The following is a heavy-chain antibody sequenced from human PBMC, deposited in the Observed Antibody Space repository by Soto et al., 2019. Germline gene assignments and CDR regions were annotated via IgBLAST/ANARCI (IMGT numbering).Heavy chain of an antibody. CDR2: IIPIFGTA. V-gene: IGHV1-69*13. D-gene: IGHD2-2*01. CDR1: GGTFSSYA. J-gene: IGHJ6*02. Sequence: VASVKVSCKASGGTFSSYAISWVRQAPGQGLEWMGGIIPIFGTANYAQKFQGRVTITADESTSTAYMELSSLRSEDTAVYYCARDKGAPLPAARNYYYYGMDVWGQGTTVTVSS. CDR3: ARDKGAPLPAARNYYYYGMDV.